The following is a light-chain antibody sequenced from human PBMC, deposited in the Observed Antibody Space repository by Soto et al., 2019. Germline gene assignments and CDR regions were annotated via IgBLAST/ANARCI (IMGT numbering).Light chain of an antibody. CDR2: EVS. CDR3: NSYAGSNNWV. V-gene: IGLV2-8*01. J-gene: IGLJ3*02. CDR1: SSDVGGYNY. Sequence: QSALTLPPSASGSPGQSVTISCTGTSSDVGGYNYVSWYQQNPGKAPKLMIYEVSKRPSGVPDRFSGSKSGNTASLTVSGLQAEDEADYYCNSYAGSNNWVFGGGTKLTVL.